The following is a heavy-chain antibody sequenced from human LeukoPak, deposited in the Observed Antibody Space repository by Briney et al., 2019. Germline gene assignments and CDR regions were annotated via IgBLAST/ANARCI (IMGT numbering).Heavy chain of an antibody. J-gene: IGHJ4*02. Sequence: SVPVSCKASVCTLSHYTISWLRQAPAKGLEWMGRILPILGIANYAQKFQGRVTITADKSTSTAYMELSSLKSEDTAVYYCARGPYPYNWNPPDYWGQGTLVTVSS. CDR3: ARGPYPYNWNPPDY. CDR2: ILPILGIA. V-gene: IGHV1-69*02. D-gene: IGHD1-20*01. CDR1: VCTLSHYT.